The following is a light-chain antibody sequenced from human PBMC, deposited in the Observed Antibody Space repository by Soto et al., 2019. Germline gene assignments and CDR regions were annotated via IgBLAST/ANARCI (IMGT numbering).Light chain of an antibody. Sequence: DIQMTQSPSSLSAAVGDGVTITCRASQDINKYLNWYHQTPGKAPKLLVFATSTLHNGVPSRFSGSRSGTDFSLTITSLQPEDFATYYCQQSYSSPYTFGQGTKLEIK. CDR2: ATS. CDR3: QQSYSSPYT. J-gene: IGKJ2*01. V-gene: IGKV1-39*01. CDR1: QDINKY.